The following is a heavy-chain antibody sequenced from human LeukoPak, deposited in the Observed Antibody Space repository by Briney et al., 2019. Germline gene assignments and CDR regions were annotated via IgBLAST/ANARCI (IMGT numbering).Heavy chain of an antibody. CDR3: AARSGSYYSD. D-gene: IGHD3-22*01. J-gene: IGHJ4*02. CDR1: GHTFTSYS. V-gene: IGHV1-18*01. CDR2: ISAYSGNT. Sequence: GASVKVSCKPSGHTFTSYSFSWVRYAPGQGLEWMGWISAYSGNTHYAQKVRGRVTMTTDTSTSTAYVERRSVRFEDTAVYYCAARSGSYYSDWGQGTLVTVAS.